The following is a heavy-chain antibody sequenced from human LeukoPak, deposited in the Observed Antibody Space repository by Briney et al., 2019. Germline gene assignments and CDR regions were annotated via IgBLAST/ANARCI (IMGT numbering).Heavy chain of an antibody. J-gene: IGHJ4*02. V-gene: IGHV1-2*02. CDR1: GYTFTGYY. CDR3: ARDRDSGYDCLDY. Sequence: ASVKVSCKASGYTFTGYYIHWVRQAPGQGLEWMGWINPNSGGTNYAQKFQGRVTMTRDTSISTAYMELSRLRSDDTAVYYCARDRDSGYDCLDYWGQGTLVTVSS. D-gene: IGHD5-12*01. CDR2: INPNSGGT.